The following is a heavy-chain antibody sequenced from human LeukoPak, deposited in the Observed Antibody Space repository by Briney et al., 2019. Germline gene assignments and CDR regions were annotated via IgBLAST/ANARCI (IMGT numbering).Heavy chain of an antibody. J-gene: IGHJ3*02. CDR1: GGTFSSYT. CDR2: VIPIFGTA. Sequence: GPSVTLSCTASGGTFSSYTISWVRQAPGQGLEWMGGVIPIFGTANYAQKFQGRVTITADESTSTAYMELSSLRSEDTAVYYCARDYIAAAGTFPPGAFDIWGQGTMVTVSS. D-gene: IGHD6-13*01. V-gene: IGHV1-69*13. CDR3: ARDYIAAAGTFPPGAFDI.